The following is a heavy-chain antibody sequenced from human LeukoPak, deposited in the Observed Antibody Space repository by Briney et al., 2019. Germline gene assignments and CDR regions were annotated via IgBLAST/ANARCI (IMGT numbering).Heavy chain of an antibody. CDR3: ARERRGSASHGFDAFDT. D-gene: IGHD3-10*01. J-gene: IGHJ3*02. Sequence: PGGSLRLSCAASGFTFNNYWRNCVRQAPGKGREWGANIKQDGGEKSYVDSVKVRFTISRDNAKNSLHLDMKSLRAQDTAVYYCARERRGSASHGFDAFDTWGQGTMVTVSS. V-gene: IGHV3-7*01. CDR1: GFTFNNYW. CDR2: IKQDGGEK.